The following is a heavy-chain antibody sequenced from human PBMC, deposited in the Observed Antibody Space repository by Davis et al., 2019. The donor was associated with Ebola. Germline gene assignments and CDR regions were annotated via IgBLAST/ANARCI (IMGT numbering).Heavy chain of an antibody. Sequence: GGSLRLSCAASGFTFSSYAMHWVRQALGKGLEWVAVISYDGSNKYYADSVKGRFTISRDNAKNSLYLQMNSLRAEDTALYYCAKDSSTQYYYYYGMDVWGKGTTVTVSS. CDR3: AKDSSTQYYYYYGMDV. CDR2: ISYDGSNK. V-gene: IGHV3-30-3*01. D-gene: IGHD6-19*01. CDR1: GFTFSSYA. J-gene: IGHJ6*04.